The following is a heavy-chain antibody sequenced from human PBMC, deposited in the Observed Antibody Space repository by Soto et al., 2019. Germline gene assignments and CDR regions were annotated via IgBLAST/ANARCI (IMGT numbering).Heavy chain of an antibody. CDR3: AREDDWTKYSSSSGYYGMDV. D-gene: IGHD6-6*01. CDR2: IKQDGSEK. V-gene: IGHV3-7*01. J-gene: IGHJ6*02. Sequence: GGSLRLSCAASGFTFSSYWMSWVRQAPGKGLEWVANIKQDGSEKYYVDSVKGRFTISRDNAKNSLYLQMNSLRAEDTAVYYCAREDDWTKYSSSSGYYGMDVWGQGTTVTVSS. CDR1: GFTFSSYW.